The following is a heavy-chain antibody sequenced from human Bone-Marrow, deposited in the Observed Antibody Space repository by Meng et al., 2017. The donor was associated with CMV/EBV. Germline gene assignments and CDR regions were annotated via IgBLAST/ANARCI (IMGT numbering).Heavy chain of an antibody. CDR2: ISAYNGNT. CDR3: ARASYNWNFDY. Sequence: CKASGYTFTSYGSSLVRQAPGQGHEWMGWISAYNGNTNYAQKLQCRVTMTTDTSTSTAYMELRSLRSDDTAVYYCARASYNWNFDYWGQGTLVTVSS. D-gene: IGHD1-20*01. CDR1: GYTFTSYG. J-gene: IGHJ4*02. V-gene: IGHV1-18*01.